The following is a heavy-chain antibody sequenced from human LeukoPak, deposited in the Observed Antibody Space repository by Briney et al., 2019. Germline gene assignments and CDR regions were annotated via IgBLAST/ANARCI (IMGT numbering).Heavy chain of an antibody. CDR3: ARATYYDSSGYYHPGAFDI. Sequence: GGSLRLSCAASGFTFSSYSMNWVRQAPGKGLEWVSSISSSSSYIYYADSVKGRFTISRDNAKNSLYLQMNSLRAEDTAVYYCARATYYDSSGYYHPGAFDIWGQGTMVTVSS. V-gene: IGHV3-21*01. J-gene: IGHJ3*02. D-gene: IGHD3-22*01. CDR1: GFTFSSYS. CDR2: ISSSSSYI.